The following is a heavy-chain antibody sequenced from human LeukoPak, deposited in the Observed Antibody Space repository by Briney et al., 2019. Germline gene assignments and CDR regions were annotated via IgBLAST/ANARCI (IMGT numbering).Heavy chain of an antibody. CDR1: AGSTSSYY. Sequence: SETLSLTSTVSAGSTSSYYWSCIRHPAGGGGEWMGYIFYSGSTNYNPSLKSRVTISGATSKNQFSLKLSSVTAEDAAVYYCARVAADAFDIWGQGTMVTVSS. J-gene: IGHJ3*02. CDR2: IFYSGST. V-gene: IGHV4-59*01. D-gene: IGHD6-19*01. CDR3: ARVAADAFDI.